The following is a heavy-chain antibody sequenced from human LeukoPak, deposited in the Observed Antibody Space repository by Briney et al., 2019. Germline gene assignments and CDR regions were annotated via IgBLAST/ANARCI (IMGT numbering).Heavy chain of an antibody. D-gene: IGHD2-2*02. CDR3: AKGRTEYAYTSDALDV. V-gene: IGHV3-74*03. CDR1: GFTFSSYW. CDR2: IYSDGSSY. Sequence: PGGSLRLFCAASGFTFSSYWMHWVRQAPGKGLVWVSRIYSDGSSYTADSVKGRFTISRDNSKNTLYLQMNSLRAEDTAVYYCAKGRTEYAYTSDALDVWGHGTMITVSS. J-gene: IGHJ3*01.